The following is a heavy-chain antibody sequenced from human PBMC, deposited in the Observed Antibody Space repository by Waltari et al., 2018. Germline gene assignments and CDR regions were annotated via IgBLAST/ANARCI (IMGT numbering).Heavy chain of an antibody. J-gene: IGHJ4*02. CDR1: GFTFSSYR. CDR3: VRGMGDGY. CDR2: INSDGRII. V-gene: IGHV3-74*01. D-gene: IGHD1-26*01. Sequence: EVQLVYAGGGLGQPGGSLRLACTASGFTFSSYRVHWVPPATGKGLLWVSRINSDGRIITYADSAKGRFTISRDNAKNTLHLQMNSLRADDTAVYYCVRGMGDGYWGRGSLVTVDS.